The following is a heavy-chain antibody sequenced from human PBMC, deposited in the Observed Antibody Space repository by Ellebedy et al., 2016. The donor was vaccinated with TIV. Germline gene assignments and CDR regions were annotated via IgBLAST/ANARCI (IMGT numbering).Heavy chain of an antibody. J-gene: IGHJ4*02. CDR3: ARVKKAVAGIDY. D-gene: IGHD6-19*01. CDR1: GFTFSSYG. V-gene: IGHV3-7*05. CDR2: IKQDGSEK. Sequence: PGGSLRLSCAASGFTFSSYGMSWVRQAPGKGLEWVANIKQDGSEKYYVDSVKGRFTITRDNSKNTLYLQMNSLRAEDTAVYYCARVKKAVAGIDYWGQGTLVTVSS.